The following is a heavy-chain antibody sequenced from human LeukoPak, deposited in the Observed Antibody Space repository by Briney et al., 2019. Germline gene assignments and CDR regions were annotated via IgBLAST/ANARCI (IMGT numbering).Heavy chain of an antibody. Sequence: SQTLSLTCTVSGGSISSGGYYWSWIRQHPGKGLEWIGYIYYSGSTYYNPSLKSRVTISVDTSKNQFSLKLSSVTAADTAVYYCARTDIVVAPAAITPQYYFDYWGQGTLVTVSS. CDR2: IYYSGST. J-gene: IGHJ4*02. D-gene: IGHD2-2*02. CDR1: GGSISSGGYY. CDR3: ARTDIVVAPAAITPQYYFDY. V-gene: IGHV4-30-4*08.